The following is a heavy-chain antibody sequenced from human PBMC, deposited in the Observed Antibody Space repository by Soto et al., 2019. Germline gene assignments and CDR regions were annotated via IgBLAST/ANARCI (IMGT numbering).Heavy chain of an antibody. V-gene: IGHV3-30-3*01. J-gene: IGHJ6*02. CDR1: GFTFSSYA. CDR3: ARDSRGTAARTRYYYDGMDV. CDR2: ISYDGSNK. D-gene: IGHD6-6*01. Sequence: QVQLVESGGGVAQPGRSLRLSCAASGFTFSSYAMHWVRQAPGKGLEWVAVISYDGSNKYYADSVNGRFTISRDNSNNALYLQMNSLRGEDTTVYYCARDSRGTAARTRYYYDGMDVWGQGTTVTVSS.